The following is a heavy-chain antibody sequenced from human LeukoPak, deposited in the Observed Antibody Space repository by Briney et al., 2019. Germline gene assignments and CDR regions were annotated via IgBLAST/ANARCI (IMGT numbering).Heavy chain of an antibody. CDR1: GFTFSSYS. CDR2: ISSSSTFI. V-gene: IGHV3-21*01. Sequence: PGGSLRLSCAASGFTFSSYSMNWVRQAPGKELEWVSSISSSSTFIYYADSVEGRFTVSRDDAKNSVYLQMNSLRAEDTAVYYCARNQVGYPMDVWGQGTTVTVSS. J-gene: IGHJ6*02. D-gene: IGHD5-18*01. CDR3: ARNQVGYPMDV.